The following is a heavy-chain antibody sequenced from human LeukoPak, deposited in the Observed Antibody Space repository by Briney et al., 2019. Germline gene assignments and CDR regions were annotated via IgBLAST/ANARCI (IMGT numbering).Heavy chain of an antibody. CDR1: GGTFSSYA. D-gene: IGHD1-26*01. V-gene: IGHV1-69*04. J-gene: IGHJ2*01. CDR3: ARGETDFVGATSLGWYFDL. Sequence: GASVKVSCKASGGTFSSYAISWVRQAPGQGLEWMGRIIPILGIANYAQKFQGRVTITADKSTSTAYMELSSLRSEDTAVYYCARGETDFVGATSLGWYFDLWGRGTLVTVSS. CDR2: IIPILGIA.